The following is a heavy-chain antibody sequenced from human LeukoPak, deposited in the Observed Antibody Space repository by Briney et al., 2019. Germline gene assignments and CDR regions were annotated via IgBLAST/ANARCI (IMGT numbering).Heavy chain of an antibody. V-gene: IGHV4-59*01. J-gene: IGHJ6*02. CDR2: IYYSGST. CDR1: GVSISSYY. D-gene: IGHD1-7*01. CDR3: ARDHPNYVSYYYYGMDV. Sequence: KPSETLSLTCTVSGVSISSYYWSWIRQPPGKGLEWIGYIYYSGSTNYNPSLKSRVTISVDTSKNQFSLKLSSVTAADTAVYYCARDHPNYVSYYYYGMDVWGQGTTVTVSS.